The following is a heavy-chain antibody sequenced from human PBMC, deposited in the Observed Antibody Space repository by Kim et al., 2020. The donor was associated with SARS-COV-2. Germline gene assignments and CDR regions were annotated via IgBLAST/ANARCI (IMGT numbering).Heavy chain of an antibody. CDR3: ARVPIAVAGMSHTYNWFDP. J-gene: IGHJ5*02. Sequence: ASVKVSCKASGYTFTSYAMHWVRQAPGQRLEWMGWINAGNGNTKYSQKFQGRVTITRDTSASTAYMELSSLRSEDTAVYYCARVPIAVAGMSHTYNWFDPWGQGTLVTVSS. CDR1: GYTFTSYA. V-gene: IGHV1-3*01. CDR2: INAGNGNT. D-gene: IGHD6-19*01.